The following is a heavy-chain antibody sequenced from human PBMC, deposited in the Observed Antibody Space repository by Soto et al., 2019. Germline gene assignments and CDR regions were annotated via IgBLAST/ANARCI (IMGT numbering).Heavy chain of an antibody. V-gene: IGHV4-31*03. CDR1: NGVNRGGRYN. D-gene: IGHD3-9*01. CDR2: IYYSGST. CDR3: AKSHILRYFEGLLGSQNYCMD. J-gene: IGHJ6*03. Sequence: PSWTERNSGTVANGVNRGGRYNSNKIRQHPGKGLEWIGYIYYSGSTYYNPSLKSRVTTSVDTSKNQFCLKRCSVTAADTAVYYCAKSHILRYFEGLLGSQNYCMD.